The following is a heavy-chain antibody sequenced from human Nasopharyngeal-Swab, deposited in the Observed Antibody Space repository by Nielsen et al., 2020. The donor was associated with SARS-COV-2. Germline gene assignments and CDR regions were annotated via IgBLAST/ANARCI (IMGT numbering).Heavy chain of an antibody. CDR2: IWYDGTNK. CDR3: HLSSGYDGYINY. V-gene: IGHV3-33*01. D-gene: IGHD3-22*01. Sequence: GESLKISCQASGFSVTSHGMHWVRQAPGKGLEWVAVIWYDGTNKFYADSVKDRFTISRDNSKNALYLQMNSLRAEDTAMYYCHLSSGYDGYINYWGQGTLVTVSS. J-gene: IGHJ4*02. CDR1: GFSVTSHG.